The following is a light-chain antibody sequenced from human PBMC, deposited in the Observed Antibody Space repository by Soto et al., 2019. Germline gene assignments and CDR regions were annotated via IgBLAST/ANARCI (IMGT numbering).Light chain of an antibody. Sequence: IVLTQSPGTLSLSPGESATLSCRASQSLSWGYLAWYQHTSGQAPRLLIYGASKRATGIPHRFSGSASGTDFTLTISRREPEDFAMYYCQQYGASPWTFGQGTKVEVK. CDR2: GAS. V-gene: IGKV3-20*01. CDR1: QSLSWGY. J-gene: IGKJ1*01. CDR3: QQYGASPWT.